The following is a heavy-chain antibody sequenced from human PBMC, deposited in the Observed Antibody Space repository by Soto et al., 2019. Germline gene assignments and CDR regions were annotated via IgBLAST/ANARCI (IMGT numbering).Heavy chain of an antibody. Sequence: PSETLSLTCAVYGGSFSGYYWNWIRQPPGKGLEWIGEINHSGSTNYNPSLKSRVTISVDTSKNQFSLKLSSVTAADTAVYYCARGSRGGMSTSCLIDYWGQGTLVTVSS. CDR3: ARGSRGGMSTSCLIDY. J-gene: IGHJ4*02. CDR1: GGSFSGYY. V-gene: IGHV4-34*01. D-gene: IGHD2-2*01. CDR2: INHSGST.